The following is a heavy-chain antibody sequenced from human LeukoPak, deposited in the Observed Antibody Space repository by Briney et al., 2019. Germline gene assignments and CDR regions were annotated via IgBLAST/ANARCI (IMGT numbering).Heavy chain of an antibody. CDR3: ARDVRVYSSSSPPGY. V-gene: IGHV3-20*04. CDR2: INWNGGST. D-gene: IGHD6-6*01. J-gene: IGHJ4*02. Sequence: GGSLRLSCAASGFTFDDYGMSWVRQAPGKGLEWVSGINWNGGSTGYADSVKGRFTISRDNAKNSLYLQMNRLRAEDTALYYCARDVRVYSSSSPPGYWGQGTLVTVSS. CDR1: GFTFDDYG.